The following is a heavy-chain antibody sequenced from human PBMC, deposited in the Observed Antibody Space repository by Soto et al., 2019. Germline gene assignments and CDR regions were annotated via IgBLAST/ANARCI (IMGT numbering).Heavy chain of an antibody. V-gene: IGHV3-21*01. J-gene: IGHJ4*02. Sequence: PGGSLRLSCAASGFTFSSYTMNWVRQAPRKGLEWVAFITSGSDYIYYADSVKGRFTISRDDANNSLFLQMSSLRAEDTAVYYCTREHVVTIFRRGQRGSFDNWSQGTLVTVSS. CDR2: ITSGSDYI. CDR3: TREHVVTIFRRGQRGSFDN. D-gene: IGHD3-9*01. CDR1: GFTFSSYT.